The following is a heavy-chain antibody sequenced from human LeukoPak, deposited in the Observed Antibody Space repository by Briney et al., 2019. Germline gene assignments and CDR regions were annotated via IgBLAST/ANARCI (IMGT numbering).Heavy chain of an antibody. Sequence: PSETLSLTCSVSGGSINSYWWSWIRQPAGKGLEFIGRIYTTGMTNYNPSLKSRVSMSVDTPKNQFSLELRSVTAADTAVYFCARAGYTISSYRFDYWGQGALVTVSS. D-gene: IGHD3-16*02. CDR1: GGSINSYW. V-gene: IGHV4-4*07. CDR2: IYTTGMT. CDR3: ARAGYTISSYRFDY. J-gene: IGHJ4*02.